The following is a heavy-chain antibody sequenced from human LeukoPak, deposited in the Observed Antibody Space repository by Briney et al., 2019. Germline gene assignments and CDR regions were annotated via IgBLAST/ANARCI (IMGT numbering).Heavy chain of an antibody. Sequence: ASVKVSCKASGYTFTGNYLHWVRQAPGHALEWMGWINPNSGDTNYAQKFQGRVTMTRDTSISTAYMELSRLRSDDTAVYNCARDGVFDIWGQGTMVTVSS. CDR2: INPNSGDT. V-gene: IGHV1-2*02. CDR1: GYTFTGNY. CDR3: ARDGVFDI. J-gene: IGHJ3*02. D-gene: IGHD2-8*01.